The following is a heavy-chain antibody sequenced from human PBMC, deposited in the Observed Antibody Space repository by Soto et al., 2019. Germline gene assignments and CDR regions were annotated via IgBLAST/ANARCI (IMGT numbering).Heavy chain of an antibody. Sequence: VGSRRLSCAASGLTFSSYEMNWVRHAPGKGLEWVSYISSSGSTIYYADSVKGRFTISRDNAKNSLYLQMNSLRAEDTAVYYCARNLPSSWASLYYYYGMDVWGQGTTVTVSS. D-gene: IGHD6-13*01. J-gene: IGHJ6*02. CDR2: ISSSGSTI. CDR1: GLTFSSYE. CDR3: ARNLPSSWASLYYYYGMDV. V-gene: IGHV3-48*03.